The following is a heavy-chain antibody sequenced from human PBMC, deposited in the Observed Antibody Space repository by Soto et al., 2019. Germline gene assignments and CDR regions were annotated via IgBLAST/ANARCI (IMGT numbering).Heavy chain of an antibody. Sequence: PGGSLRLSCAASGFTFSSYSMNWVRQSPGKGLEWVSYISSSSSTIYYADSVKGRFTISRDNAKNSLYLQMNSLRDEDTAVYYCAKGVRSYYYYGMDVWGQGTTVTVSS. CDR3: AKGVRSYYYYGMDV. J-gene: IGHJ6*02. CDR2: ISSSSSTI. D-gene: IGHD3-22*01. V-gene: IGHV3-48*02. CDR1: GFTFSSYS.